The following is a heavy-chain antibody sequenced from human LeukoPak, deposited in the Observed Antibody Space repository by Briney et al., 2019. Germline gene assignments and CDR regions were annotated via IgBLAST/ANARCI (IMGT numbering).Heavy chain of an antibody. CDR1: GDSMSSYY. D-gene: IGHD6-19*01. CDR3: ARDLLSTAGYFDY. Sequence: PSETLSLTCTVSGDSMSSYYWNFIRQPAGKGLEWIGRIHTSWTTYYNPSLKSRITMSVDTSRNQFSLRLTSVTAADTAVYYCARDLLSTAGYFDYWGQGTLVTVSS. V-gene: IGHV4-4*07. J-gene: IGHJ4*02. CDR2: IHTSWTT.